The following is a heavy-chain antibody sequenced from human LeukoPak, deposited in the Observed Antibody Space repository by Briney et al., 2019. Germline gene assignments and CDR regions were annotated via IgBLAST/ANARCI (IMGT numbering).Heavy chain of an antibody. D-gene: IGHD1-26*01. V-gene: IGHV3-30*02. J-gene: IGHJ4*02. CDR3: AKPSGSGVDY. CDR1: GFLFDDHD. CDR2: IRSGGYHT. Sequence: GGSLRPSCGASGFLFDDHDMHWVRQAPGKGLEWVAYIRSGGYHTYYADSVKGRFTITRDNLKNTLYLQMNSLRLEDMAVYYCAKPSGSGVDYWGRGTRVTVSS.